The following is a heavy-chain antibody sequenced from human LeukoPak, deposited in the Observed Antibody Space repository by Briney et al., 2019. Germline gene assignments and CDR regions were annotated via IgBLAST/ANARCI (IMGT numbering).Heavy chain of an antibody. D-gene: IGHD1-1*01. CDR1: GASFSSYY. J-gene: IGHJ4*03. Sequence: SETLSLTCAVYGASFSSYYWSWFRQSPGKGLEWIAEINHRGDTNYNPSVKSRVTISVDTSKNQFSLKVTSLTAADTAVYYCARGPTISETGYFDDLGQASMVTVSS. V-gene: IGHV4-34*01. CDR3: ARGPTISETGYFDD. CDR2: INHRGDT.